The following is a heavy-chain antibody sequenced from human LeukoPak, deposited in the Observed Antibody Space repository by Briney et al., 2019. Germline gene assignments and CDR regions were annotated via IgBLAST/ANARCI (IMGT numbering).Heavy chain of an antibody. CDR2: INHSGST. V-gene: IGHV4-34*01. Sequence: PSETLSLTCAVYGESFSGYYWSWIRQPPGKGLEWIGEINHSGSTNYNPSLKSRVTISVDTSKNQFSLKLSSVTAADTAVYYCARGKEITMVRGVIRGFNWFDPWGQGTLVTVSS. CDR3: ARGKEITMVRGVIRGFNWFDP. CDR1: GESFSGYY. D-gene: IGHD3-10*01. J-gene: IGHJ5*02.